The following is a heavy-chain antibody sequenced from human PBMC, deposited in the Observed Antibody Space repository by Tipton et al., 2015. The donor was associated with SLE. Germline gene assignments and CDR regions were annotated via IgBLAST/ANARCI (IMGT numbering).Heavy chain of an antibody. CDR3: AKDRPPGRYFDWLTSTGMDV. CDR1: GFTFSSYG. D-gene: IGHD3-9*01. Sequence: SLRLSCAASGFTFSSYGMHWVRQAPGKGLEWVAFIRYDGSNKYYADSVKGRFTISRDNSKNTLYLQMNSLRAEDTAVYYCAKDRPPGRYFDWLTSTGMDVWGQGTTVTVSS. J-gene: IGHJ6*02. CDR2: IRYDGSNK. V-gene: IGHV3-30*02.